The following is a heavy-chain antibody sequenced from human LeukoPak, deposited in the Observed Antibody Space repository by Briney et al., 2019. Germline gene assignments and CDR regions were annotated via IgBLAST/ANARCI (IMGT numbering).Heavy chain of an antibody. CDR3: ARDLSSGWSYYYYYYYMDV. Sequence: GGSLRLSCAASGFTFSSYSMNWVRQAPGKGLEWVPSISSSSSYIYYADSVKGRFTISRDNAKNSLYLQMNSLRAEDTAVYYCARDLSSGWSYYYYYYYMDVWGKGTTVTVSS. V-gene: IGHV3-21*01. J-gene: IGHJ6*03. CDR1: GFTFSSYS. D-gene: IGHD6-19*01. CDR2: ISSSSSYI.